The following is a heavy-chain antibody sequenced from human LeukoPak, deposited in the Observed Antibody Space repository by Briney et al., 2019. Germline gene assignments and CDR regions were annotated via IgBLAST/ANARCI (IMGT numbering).Heavy chain of an antibody. CDR1: GFTVSGNY. V-gene: IGHV3-53*01. CDR2: IYSGGST. J-gene: IGHJ6*03. D-gene: IGHD5-18*01. CDR3: AREGRGYSYGQTSYYMDV. Sequence: GRSLRLSCAASGFTVSGNYMSWVRQAPGKGLEWVSVIYSGGSTYYADSVKGRFTISRDNSKNTLYLQMNSLRAEDTAVYYCAREGRGYSYGQTSYYMDVWGKGTTVTVSS.